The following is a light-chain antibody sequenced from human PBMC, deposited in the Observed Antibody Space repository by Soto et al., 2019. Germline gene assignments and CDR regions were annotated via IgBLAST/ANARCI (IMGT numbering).Light chain of an antibody. V-gene: IGKV1-5*03. J-gene: IGKJ2*01. CDR3: QQYNSYLYT. Sequence: DIQMTQSPSTLSASVGDRVTITCRASQSISSWLAWYQQKPGKAPKLLIYKASSLESGGPSRFSGRGSGTGSTLTISSLQPDDFATYYCQQYNSYLYTFGQGAKLESK. CDR2: KAS. CDR1: QSISSW.